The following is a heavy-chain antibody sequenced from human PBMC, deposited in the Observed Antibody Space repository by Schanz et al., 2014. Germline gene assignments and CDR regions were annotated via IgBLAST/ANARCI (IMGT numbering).Heavy chain of an antibody. CDR3: AKVQTHTLYGGNSCFDY. CDR2: ISWNSGNI. J-gene: IGHJ4*02. D-gene: IGHD2-21*02. CDR1: GFIFNDYY. V-gene: IGHV3-9*01. Sequence: VQLVESGGGLVKPGGSLRLSCAASGFIFNDYYMNWIRQAPGKGLEWVSGISWNSGNIAYADSVKGRFTISRDNAKNSLYLQMNSLRPEDTALYYCAKVQTHTLYGGNSCFDYWGQGTLVTVSS.